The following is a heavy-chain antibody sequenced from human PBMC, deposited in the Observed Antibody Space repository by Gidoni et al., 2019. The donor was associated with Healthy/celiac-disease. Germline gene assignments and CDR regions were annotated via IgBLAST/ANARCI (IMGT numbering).Heavy chain of an antibody. V-gene: IGHV4-61*01. D-gene: IGHD6-13*01. J-gene: IGHJ6*02. CDR3: ARGGYSSSWQPYYYYGMDV. CDR1: GGSVSSGSYY. Sequence: QVQLQESGPGLVKPSETLSLTCTVSGGSVSSGSYYWSWIRQPPGKGLEWIGYIYYSGSTNYNPSLKSRATISVDTSKNQFSLKLSSVTAADTAVYYCARGGYSSSWQPYYYYGMDVWGQGTTVTVSS. CDR2: IYYSGST.